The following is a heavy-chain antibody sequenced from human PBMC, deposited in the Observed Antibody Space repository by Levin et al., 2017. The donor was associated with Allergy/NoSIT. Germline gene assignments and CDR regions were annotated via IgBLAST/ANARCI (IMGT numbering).Heavy chain of an antibody. CDR1: GFTFNTSG. CDR2: ISYDVSNK. J-gene: IGHJ6*02. V-gene: IGHV3-30*18. CDR3: AKDQGGSSWTDYYYYGMDV. Sequence: LSLTCAASGFTFNTSGMHWVRQAPGKELEWVAVISYDVSNKYYADSVQGRFTLSRDNSKNTLYLQMNSLRPEDTAVYYCAKDQGGSSWTDYYYYGMDVWGQGTTVTVSS. D-gene: IGHD6-13*01.